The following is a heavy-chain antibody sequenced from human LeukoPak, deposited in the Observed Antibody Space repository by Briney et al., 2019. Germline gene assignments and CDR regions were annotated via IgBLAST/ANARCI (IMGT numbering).Heavy chain of an antibody. CDR2: IYSGGST. Sequence: TGGSLRLSCAASGFTVSSNYMSWVRQAPGKGLEWVSVIYSGGSTYYADSVKGRFTISRDNSKNTLYLQMNSLRAEDTAVYYCDYYDSSGSNDYWGQGTLVTVSS. D-gene: IGHD3-22*01. J-gene: IGHJ4*02. CDR3: DYYDSSGSNDY. CDR1: GFTVSSNY. V-gene: IGHV3-66*01.